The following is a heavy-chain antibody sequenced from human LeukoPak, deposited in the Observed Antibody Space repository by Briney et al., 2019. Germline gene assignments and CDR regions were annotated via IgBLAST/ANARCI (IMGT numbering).Heavy chain of an antibody. V-gene: IGHV4-34*01. CDR1: GGSFSGYY. CDR3: ARGPSFWIRRFDY. CDR2: INHSGST. Sequence: SETLSLTCAVYGGSFSGYYWSWIRQPPGKWLEWIGEINHSGSTNYNPSLKSRVTISVDTSKNQFSLKLSSVTAADTAVYYCARGPSFWIRRFDYWGQGTLVTVSS. D-gene: IGHD3-3*01. J-gene: IGHJ4*02.